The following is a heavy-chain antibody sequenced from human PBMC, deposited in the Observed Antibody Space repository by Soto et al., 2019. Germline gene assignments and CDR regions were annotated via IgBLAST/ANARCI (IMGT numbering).Heavy chain of an antibody. Sequence: GESVKISCXGSGYSFITYWIGWVRQMPGKGLEWVGIIYPGDSDTRYSPSFQGQVTVSADRSINTAYLQWSSLKASDTAMYYCVRQENRVDWKADVFDLWGQGTMVTVS. D-gene: IGHD1-1*01. V-gene: IGHV5-51*01. J-gene: IGHJ3*01. CDR3: VRQENRVDWKADVFDL. CDR2: IYPGDSDT. CDR1: GYSFITYW.